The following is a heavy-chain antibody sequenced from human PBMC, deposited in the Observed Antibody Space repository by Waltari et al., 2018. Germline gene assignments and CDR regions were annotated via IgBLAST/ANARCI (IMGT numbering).Heavy chain of an antibody. V-gene: IGHV3-7*01. D-gene: IGHD1-26*01. CDR1: GFTFISYC. Sequence: EVQLVESGGGLVQPGGSLRFSCAASGFTFISYCMSWVRQAPGKGLEWVANIKQDGSEKYYVDSVKGRFTISRDNAKNSLYLQMNSLRAEDTAVYYCARDKVGAALDWGQGTLVTVSS. CDR2: IKQDGSEK. CDR3: ARDKVGAALD. J-gene: IGHJ4*02.